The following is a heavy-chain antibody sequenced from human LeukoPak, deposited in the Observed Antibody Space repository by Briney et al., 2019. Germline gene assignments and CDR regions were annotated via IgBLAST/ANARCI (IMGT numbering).Heavy chain of an antibody. CDR3: ASTYRGIAAAGTGLDY. CDR2: ISYDGSNK. Sequence: PGGSLRLSCAASGFTFSSYAMHWVRQAPGKGLEWVAVISYDGSNKYYADSVKGRFTISRDNSKNTLYLQMNSLRAEDTAVYYCASTYRGIAAAGTGLDYWGQGTLVTVSS. J-gene: IGHJ4*02. V-gene: IGHV3-30-3*01. D-gene: IGHD6-13*01. CDR1: GFTFSSYA.